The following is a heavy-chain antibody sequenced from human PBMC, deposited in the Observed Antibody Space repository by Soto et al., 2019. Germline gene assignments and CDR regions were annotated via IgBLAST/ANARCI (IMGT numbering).Heavy chain of an antibody. V-gene: IGHV3-33*01. J-gene: IGHJ3*02. CDR2: IRNDGSDK. Sequence: GGSLRLSCAASGFIFSPYGIHWVRQAPGKGLEWVVLIRNDGSDKYYAESVTGRFIISRDNSKNTVYLQMNSLRAEDTALYFCARAPRMAPFDIWGQGTMVTVSS. CDR3: ARAPRMAPFDI. CDR1: GFIFSPYG.